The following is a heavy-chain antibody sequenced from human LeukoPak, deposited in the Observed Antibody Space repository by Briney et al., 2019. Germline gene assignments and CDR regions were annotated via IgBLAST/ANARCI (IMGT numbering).Heavy chain of an antibody. V-gene: IGHV3-23*01. CDR3: AKDGFYCSGSSCYFDS. CDR1: GFTFSNYA. D-gene: IGHD2-15*01. CDR2: ISGSGGGT. Sequence: GGSLRLSCAASGFTFSNYAMSWVRQAPGKGLEWVSTISGSGGGTYYADSVKGRFTISRDNSKNTLSLQMNSLRAEDTAVYYCAKDGFYCSGSSCYFDSWGQGTLVTVSS. J-gene: IGHJ4*02.